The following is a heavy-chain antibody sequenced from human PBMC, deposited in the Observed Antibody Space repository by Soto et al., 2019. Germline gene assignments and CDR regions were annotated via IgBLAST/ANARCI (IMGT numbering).Heavy chain of an antibody. Sequence: PGGSMRLSCAASGFTFSSYAMHWVRQAPGKGLEWVAVISYDGSNKYYADSVKGRFTISRDNSKNTLYLQMNSLRAEDTAVYYCARDISPRIITSQNIVMVYWGQGTLVTVSS. D-gene: IGHD3-10*01. CDR1: GFTFSSYA. CDR3: ARDISPRIITSQNIVMVY. CDR2: ISYDGSNK. V-gene: IGHV3-30-3*01. J-gene: IGHJ4*02.